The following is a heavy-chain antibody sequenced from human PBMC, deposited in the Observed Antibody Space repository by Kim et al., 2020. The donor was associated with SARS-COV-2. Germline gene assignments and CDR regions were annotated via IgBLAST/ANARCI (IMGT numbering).Heavy chain of an antibody. V-gene: IGHV3-11*06. CDR2: ISSSSYT. D-gene: IGHD3-9*01. J-gene: IGHJ5*02. CDR1: GFTFSDYY. CDR3: ARDGRRITIFRKANWFDP. Sequence: GGSLRLSCAASGFTFSDYYMSWIRQAPGKGLEWVSYISSSSYTNYADSVKGRFTISRDNAKNSLYLQMNSLRAEDTAVYYCARDGRRITIFRKANWFDPWGQGTLVTVSS.